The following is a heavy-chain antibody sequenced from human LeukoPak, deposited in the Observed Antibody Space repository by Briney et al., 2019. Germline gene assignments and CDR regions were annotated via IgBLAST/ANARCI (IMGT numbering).Heavy chain of an antibody. CDR3: AKDRFCDGGTCSGGFDY. Sequence: GGSLRLPCAASGFTFSSYDMHWLRQAPGKGLEWVAIISYDESKKYYADSVKGRFTTSRDNSKNTLFLQMNSLRVEDTAVYYCAKDRFCDGGTCSGGFDYWGQGSLVIVSS. D-gene: IGHD3-3*01. J-gene: IGHJ4*02. CDR2: ISYDESKK. CDR1: GFTFSSYD. V-gene: IGHV3-30*18.